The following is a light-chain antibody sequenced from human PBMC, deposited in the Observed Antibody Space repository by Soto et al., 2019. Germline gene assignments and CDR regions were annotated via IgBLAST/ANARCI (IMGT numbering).Light chain of an antibody. J-gene: IGKJ2*02. CDR3: QQRGKWPST. Sequence: EIVLTQSPASLSVSPGERATLSCRASQSVRSKVAWYQQKPGQAPSLVIYDTYIRATGIPARFSGSGFGTEFTLTISSLEPEDFAVYYCQQRGKWPSTFGPGTKVDI. CDR2: DTY. V-gene: IGKV3-11*01. CDR1: QSVRSK.